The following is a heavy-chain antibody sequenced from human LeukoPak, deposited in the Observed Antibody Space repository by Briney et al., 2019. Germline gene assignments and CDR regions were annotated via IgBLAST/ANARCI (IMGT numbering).Heavy chain of an antibody. V-gene: IGHV2-5*02. J-gene: IGHJ5*02. CDR2: IYWDDDE. Sequence: SGPALVNPTQTLTLTCTFSGFSLSTSGVGVGWIRQAPVKALEWLALIYWDDDERYCPSLKSRLTITKDTSKNQVVLTMTNMDPVDTATYYCAHRRNWFDPWGQGTLVTVSS. CDR1: GFSLSTSGVG. CDR3: AHRRNWFDP.